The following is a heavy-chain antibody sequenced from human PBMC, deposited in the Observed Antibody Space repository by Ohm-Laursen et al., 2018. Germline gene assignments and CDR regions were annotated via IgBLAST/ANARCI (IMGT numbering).Heavy chain of an antibody. CDR3: AKVPKRLHYYYGMDV. CDR1: GFTFSDYY. J-gene: IGHJ6*02. V-gene: IGHV3-11*01. Sequence: SLRLSCAASGFTFSDYYMSWIRQAPGKGLEWVSYISSGGSTIYYADSVKGRFTISRDNARNSLYLQMNSLRAEDTALYYCAKVPKRLHYYYGMDVWGQGTTVTVSS. D-gene: IGHD5-12*01. CDR2: ISSGGSTI.